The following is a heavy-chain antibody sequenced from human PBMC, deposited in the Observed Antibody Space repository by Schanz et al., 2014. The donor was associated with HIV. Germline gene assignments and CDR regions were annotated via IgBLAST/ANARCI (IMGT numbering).Heavy chain of an antibody. CDR3: ARSNYDILRARAYYYYYGMDV. D-gene: IGHD3-9*01. Sequence: QVQLVQSGAEVKKPGASVKVSCKASGYTFTNYAFGWVRQAPGQGLEWMGWISPSNGNTNYAQKCQGRVTMTTDTSTSTAYMDLRSLRSDDTAVYYCARSNYDILRARAYYYYYGMDVWGQGTTVTVSS. J-gene: IGHJ6*02. CDR1: GYTFTNYA. CDR2: ISPSNGNT. V-gene: IGHV1-18*01.